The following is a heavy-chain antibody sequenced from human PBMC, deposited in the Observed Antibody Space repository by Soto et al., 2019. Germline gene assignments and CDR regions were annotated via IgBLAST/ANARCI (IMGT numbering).Heavy chain of an antibody. D-gene: IGHD3-10*01. CDR1: GGSISSDIHY. Sequence: PSETLSLTCTVSGGSISSDIHYWGWIRHPPGKGLEWIGTIYYSGNTHYNPSLRSRVTISMDTSKNQFSLRLTSVTAADTAVYYCARHTDCGSGSSCLGSDNMDTDAFDIWGQGTMVTVSS. V-gene: IGHV4-39*01. J-gene: IGHJ3*02. CDR3: ARHTDCGSGSSCLGSDNMDTDAFDI. CDR2: IYYSGNT.